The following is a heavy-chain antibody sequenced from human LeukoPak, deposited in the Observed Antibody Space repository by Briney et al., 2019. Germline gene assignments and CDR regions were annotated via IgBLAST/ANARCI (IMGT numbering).Heavy chain of an antibody. V-gene: IGHV3-23*01. D-gene: IGHD7-27*01. CDR3: AIDPNWGTHS. CDR2: IGNNGGGI. CDR1: GFTFSTYT. J-gene: IGHJ4*02. Sequence: GGSLRLSCAASGFTFSTYTMYWVRHPPGKRLEWVSIIGNNGGGIHYADSVKGRFTISRDNFKNALYLQMDSLRVEDTAVYYCAIDPNWGTHSWGQGVLVTVSS.